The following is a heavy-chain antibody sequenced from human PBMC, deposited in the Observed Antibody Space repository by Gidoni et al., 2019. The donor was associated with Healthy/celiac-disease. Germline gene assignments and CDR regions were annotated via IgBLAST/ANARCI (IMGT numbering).Heavy chain of an antibody. Sequence: EVQLVESGGGLVQPGGSLRLSCAASGFTFSSYSMNWVRQAPGKGLEWVSYIRSSSSTIYYADSVKGRFTISRDNAKNSLYLQMNSLRAEDTAVYYCARVQGGLMIVVAPDYWGQGTLVTVSS. J-gene: IGHJ4*02. D-gene: IGHD3-22*01. V-gene: IGHV3-48*01. CDR2: IRSSSSTI. CDR3: ARVQGGLMIVVAPDY. CDR1: GFTFSSYS.